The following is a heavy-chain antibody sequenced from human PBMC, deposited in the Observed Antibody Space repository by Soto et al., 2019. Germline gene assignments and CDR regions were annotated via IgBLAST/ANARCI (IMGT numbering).Heavy chain of an antibody. V-gene: IGHV4-38-2*02. J-gene: IGHJ6*02. CDR1: GYSISSGYY. D-gene: IGHD3-3*01. Sequence: SETLSLTCTVSGYSISSGYYWSWIRQTPGKGLEWIGSISHSGTSFYNPSLRSRVTMSVDTSKNQFSLKLSSVTAADTAVYYCAGGVEWLLSDYGMDVWGQGTTVTVSS. CDR2: ISHSGTS. CDR3: AGGVEWLLSDYGMDV.